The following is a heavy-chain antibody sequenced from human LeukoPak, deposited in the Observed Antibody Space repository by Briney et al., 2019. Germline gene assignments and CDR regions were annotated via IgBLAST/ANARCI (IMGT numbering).Heavy chain of an antibody. J-gene: IGHJ6*02. CDR1: GFTFSSQA. D-gene: IGHD5-24*01. CDR3: VKDPCRIADGPRGMDV. V-gene: IGHV3-23*01. CDR2: SSGSGQTT. Sequence: GGSLRLSCTGSGFTFSSQAMTWVRQAPGKGLEWVSSSSGSGQTTYYADSVKGRFTTSRENSMNTLYLQMNSLRAEDTAVYYCVKDPCRIADGPRGMDVWGQGTTVTVSS.